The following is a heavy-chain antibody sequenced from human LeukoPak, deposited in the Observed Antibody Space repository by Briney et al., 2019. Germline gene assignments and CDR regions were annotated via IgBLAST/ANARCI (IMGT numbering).Heavy chain of an antibody. Sequence: ASVKVSCKASGYTFTGYYMHWVRQAPGQGLEWMGWINPNSGGTNYAQKFQGRVTMTRDTSISTAYMELSRLRSDDTAVYYCASFGGYRSGGSCPRVTDYWGQGTLVTVSS. CDR1: GYTFTGYY. J-gene: IGHJ4*02. V-gene: IGHV1-2*02. CDR3: ASFGGYRSGGSCPRVTDY. D-gene: IGHD2-15*01. CDR2: INPNSGGT.